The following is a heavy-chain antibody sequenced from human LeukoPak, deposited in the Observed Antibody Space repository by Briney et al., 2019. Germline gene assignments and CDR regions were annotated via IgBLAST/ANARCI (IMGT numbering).Heavy chain of an antibody. CDR3: AILAGYRVPY. CDR1: GYSITSGYY. V-gene: IGHV4-38-2*01. Sequence: PSETLSLTCAVSGYSITSGYYWGWIRQPPGKGLEWIGSIYYGGSTYSNPSLKSRVTISVDTSKNQFSLKLTSVTAADTAVYYCAILAGYRVPYWGQGSLVIVSS. D-gene: IGHD5-24*01. CDR2: IYYGGST. J-gene: IGHJ4*02.